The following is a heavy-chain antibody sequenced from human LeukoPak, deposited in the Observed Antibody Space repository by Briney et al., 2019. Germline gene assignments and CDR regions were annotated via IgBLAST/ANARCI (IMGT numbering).Heavy chain of an antibody. J-gene: IGHJ6*02. CDR1: GFTFSSYA. D-gene: IGHD2-15*01. CDR2: ISYDGSNK. V-gene: IGHV3-30*04. Sequence: GGSLRLSCAASGFTFSSYAMHWVRQAPGKGLEWVAVISYDGSNKYYADSVKGRFTISRDNFKNTLYLQMNSLRAEDTAVYYCARDSIQAYCSGGSCYYYYYGMDVWGQGTTVTVSS. CDR3: ARDSIQAYCSGGSCYYYYYGMDV.